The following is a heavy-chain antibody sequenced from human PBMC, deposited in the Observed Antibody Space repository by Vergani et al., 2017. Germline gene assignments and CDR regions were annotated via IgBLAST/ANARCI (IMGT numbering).Heavy chain of an antibody. D-gene: IGHD3-3*01. Sequence: QVQLVQSGAEVKKPGASVKVSCKASGYTFTSYAMHWVRQAPGQRLEGMGWVNNGNGNTKYSQKFRGRVTITRDTSASTAYMELSSLRSEDTAVYYCARAAGLYYFVSGYSPRYYYYYYMDVWGKGTTVTVSS. CDR1: GYTFTSYA. CDR3: ARAAGLYYFVSGYSPRYYYYYYMDV. J-gene: IGHJ6*03. CDR2: VNNGNGNT. V-gene: IGHV1-3*04.